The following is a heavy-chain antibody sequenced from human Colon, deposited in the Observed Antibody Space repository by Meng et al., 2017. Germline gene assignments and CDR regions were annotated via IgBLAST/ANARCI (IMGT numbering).Heavy chain of an antibody. CDR1: GGSISSYY. J-gene: IGHJ5*02. V-gene: IGHV4-59*01. Sequence: QVQLQESGPGLVKPSETLSLTCTVSGGSISSYYWSWIRQPPGKGLEWIGYIYYSGSTNYNPSLKSRVTISVDTSKNQFSLKLSSVTTADTAVYYCARFLTAFDPWGQGTLVTVSS. CDR2: IYYSGST. CDR3: ARFLTAFDP.